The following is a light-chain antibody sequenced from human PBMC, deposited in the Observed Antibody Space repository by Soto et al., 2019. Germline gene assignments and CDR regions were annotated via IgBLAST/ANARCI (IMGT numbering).Light chain of an antibody. Sequence: QSALTQPRSVSGCPGQSVTISCTGTSSDVGGYNYVSWYQQHPGKAPKLMIYDVSKRPSGVPDRFSGSKSGNTASLTISGLQAEDEADYYCCSYAGSYPVFGTGTKVTVL. J-gene: IGLJ1*01. CDR3: CSYAGSYPV. CDR1: SSDVGGYNY. CDR2: DVS. V-gene: IGLV2-11*01.